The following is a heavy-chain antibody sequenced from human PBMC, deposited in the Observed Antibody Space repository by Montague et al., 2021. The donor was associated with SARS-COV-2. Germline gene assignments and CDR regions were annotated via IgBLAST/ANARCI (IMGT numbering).Heavy chain of an antibody. D-gene: IGHD3-22*01. Sequence: SETLSLTCTVSGGSMRDYYWSWIRQPPGEGLEWIGYIYYSGSTXXXPSXNGRVTLSLDTSKNQFSLNLRSVTAADTAFYYCARVHYYTGYVDSWGQGTLVSVSS. V-gene: IGHV4-59*01. J-gene: IGHJ4*02. CDR1: GGSMRDYY. CDR3: ARVHYYTGYVDS. CDR2: IYYSGST.